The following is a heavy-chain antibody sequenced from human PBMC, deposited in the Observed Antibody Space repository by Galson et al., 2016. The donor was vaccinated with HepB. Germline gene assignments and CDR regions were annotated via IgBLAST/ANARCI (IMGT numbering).Heavy chain of an antibody. V-gene: IGHV1-18*01. CDR2: ISAYNGNT. Sequence: SVKVSCKASGYTFTTYGISWVRQAPGQGLEWMGWISAYNGNTNSAQKLQGRVTMTTDPSTSTAYMERGSLRSDDTAVYYCARDPRKIRYQLLEIYYYYYAMDVWGQGTTVTVSS. CDR1: GYTFTTYG. D-gene: IGHD2-2*01. CDR3: ARDPRKIRYQLLEIYYYYYAMDV. J-gene: IGHJ6*02.